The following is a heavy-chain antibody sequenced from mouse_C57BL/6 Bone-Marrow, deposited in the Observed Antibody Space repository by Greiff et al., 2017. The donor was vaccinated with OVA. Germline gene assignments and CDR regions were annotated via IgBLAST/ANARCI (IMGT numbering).Heavy chain of an antibody. CDR1: GYAFTNYL. CDR3: ARKGYDGYDERNPPHFDY. Sequence: QVQLKQSGAELVRPGTSVKVSCKASGYAFTNYLIEWVKQRPGQGLEWIGVINPGSGGTNYNEKFKGKATLTADKSSSTAYMQLSSLTSEDSAVYFCARKGYDGYDERNPPHFDYWGQGTTLTVSS. J-gene: IGHJ2*01. CDR2: INPGSGGT. V-gene: IGHV1-54*01. D-gene: IGHD2-2*01.